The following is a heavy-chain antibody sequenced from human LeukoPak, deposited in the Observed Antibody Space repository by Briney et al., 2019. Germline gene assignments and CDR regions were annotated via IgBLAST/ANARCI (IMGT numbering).Heavy chain of an antibody. CDR2: ISGSGGST. J-gene: IGHJ4*02. Sequence: GGSLRLSCAASGFTFSSYAMSWVRQAPGRGLEWVSAISGSGGSTYYADSVKGRFTISRDNSKNTLHLQMNSLRAEDTAVYYCAKGAYYGDSTKYYFDYWGQGTLVTVSS. CDR1: GFTFSSYA. CDR3: AKGAYYGDSTKYYFDY. D-gene: IGHD4-17*01. V-gene: IGHV3-23*01.